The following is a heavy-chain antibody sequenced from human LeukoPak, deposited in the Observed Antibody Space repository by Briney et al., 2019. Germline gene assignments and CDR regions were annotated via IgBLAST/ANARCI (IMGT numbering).Heavy chain of an antibody. J-gene: IGHJ2*01. CDR3: ATSLAAADWYFDL. D-gene: IGHD6-13*01. Sequence: GESLKISCKGSGYSFTSYWIGWVRQMPGKGLEWMGIIYPGDSDTRYSPSFQGQVTISADKSISTAYLQWSSLKASDTAMYYCATSLAAADWYFDLWGRGTLVTVSS. CDR1: GYSFTSYW. V-gene: IGHV5-51*01. CDR2: IYPGDSDT.